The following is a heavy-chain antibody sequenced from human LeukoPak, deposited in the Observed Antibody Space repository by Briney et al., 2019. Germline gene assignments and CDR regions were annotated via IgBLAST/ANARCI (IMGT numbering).Heavy chain of an antibody. Sequence: SVKVSCKASGGTFSSYTISWVRQAPGQGLEWMGRIIPILGIANHAQKFQGRVTITADKSTSTAYMELSSLRSEDTAVYYCARVPYSYGYKDYWGQGTLVTVSS. CDR3: ARVPYSYGYKDY. CDR1: GGTFSSYT. J-gene: IGHJ4*02. D-gene: IGHD5-18*01. V-gene: IGHV1-69*02. CDR2: IIPILGIA.